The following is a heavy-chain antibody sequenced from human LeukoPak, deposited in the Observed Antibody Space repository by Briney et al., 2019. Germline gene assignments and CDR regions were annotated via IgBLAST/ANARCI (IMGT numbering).Heavy chain of an antibody. CDR2: ISGSGGST. V-gene: IGHV3-23*01. J-gene: IGHJ5*02. Sequence: GGSLRLSCAASGFTFSSYAMSWVRQAPGKGLEWVSAISGSGGSTYYADSVKGRFTISGDNSKNTLYLQMNSLRAEDTAVYYCAKSLRSTSLRWFDPWGQGTLVTVSS. CDR3: AKSLRSTSLRWFDP. D-gene: IGHD2-2*01. CDR1: GFTFSSYA.